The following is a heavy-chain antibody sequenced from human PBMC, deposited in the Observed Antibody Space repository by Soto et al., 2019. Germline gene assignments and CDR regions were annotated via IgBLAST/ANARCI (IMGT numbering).Heavy chain of an antibody. CDR2: ISGSGGST. Sequence: GGSLRLCCAASGFTFSSYAMSWVRQAPGKGLEWVSAISGSGGSTYYADSVKGRFTISRDNSKNTLYLQMNSLRAEDTAVYYCANIAPLYYDILTGYVPDAFDIWGQGTMVTVSS. CDR3: ANIAPLYYDILTGYVPDAFDI. J-gene: IGHJ3*02. V-gene: IGHV3-23*01. D-gene: IGHD3-9*01. CDR1: GFTFSSYA.